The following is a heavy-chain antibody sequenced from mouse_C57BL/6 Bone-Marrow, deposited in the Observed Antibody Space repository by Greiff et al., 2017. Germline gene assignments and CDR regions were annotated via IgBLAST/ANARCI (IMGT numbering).Heavy chain of an antibody. CDR3: ARHDY. CDR2: IDPSDSYT. J-gene: IGHJ4*01. Sequence: QVQLQQPGAELVRPGTSVKLSCKASGYTFTSYWMHWVKQRPGQGLEWIGVIDPSDSYTNYNQKFKGKATLTVDTSSSTAYMQVSSLTSEDSAVYYCARHDYGGQGTSVTVSS. V-gene: IGHV1-59*01. CDR1: GYTFTSYW.